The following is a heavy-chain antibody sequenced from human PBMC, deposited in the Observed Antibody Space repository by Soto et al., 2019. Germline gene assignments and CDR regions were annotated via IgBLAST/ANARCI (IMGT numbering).Heavy chain of an antibody. J-gene: IGHJ5*02. Sequence: GGSLRLSCAGSGFTFSNAWMNWVRQAPGKGLEWVSSISSFSSYIYYEDSVKGRFTISRDNAKNSLYLQMNSLRAEDTAVYYCARDLRPYSGYDGGFDPWGQGTLVTAPQ. CDR1: GFTFSNAW. CDR3: ARDLRPYSGYDGGFDP. CDR2: ISSFSSYI. D-gene: IGHD5-12*01. V-gene: IGHV3-21*01.